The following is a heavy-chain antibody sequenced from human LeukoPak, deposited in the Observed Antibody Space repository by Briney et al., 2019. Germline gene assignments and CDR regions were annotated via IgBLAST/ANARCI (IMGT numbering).Heavy chain of an antibody. CDR2: ISYDGSNK. V-gene: IGHV3-30*18. Sequence: GRSLRLSCAASGFTFSSYGMHWVRQAPGKGLEWVAVISYDGSNKYYADSVKGRFTISRDNSKNTLYLQMNSLRAEDTAVYYCAKREGNDYWGQGTLVTVSS. J-gene: IGHJ4*02. CDR3: AKREGNDY. CDR1: GFTFSSYG.